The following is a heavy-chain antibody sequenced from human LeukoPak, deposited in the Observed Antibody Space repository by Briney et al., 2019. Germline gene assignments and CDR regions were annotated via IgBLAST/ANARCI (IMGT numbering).Heavy chain of an antibody. J-gene: IGHJ4*02. D-gene: IGHD3/OR15-3a*01. CDR1: GFTFSSYV. CDR2: ISYDGSNE. Sequence: GGSLRLSCAASGFTFSSYVMHWVRQAPGKGLEWVAIISYDGSNEYYADSVKGRFTISRDNSKNTLYLQMNSLRLEDTAVYYCARTGLGMYSFDYWGQGTLVTVSS. V-gene: IGHV3-30*04. CDR3: ARTGLGMYSFDY.